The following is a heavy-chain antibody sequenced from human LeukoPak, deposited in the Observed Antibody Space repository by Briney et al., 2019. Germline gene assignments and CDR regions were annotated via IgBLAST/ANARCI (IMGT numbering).Heavy chain of an antibody. CDR2: IQYDGSNK. CDR1: GFSFRTYG. D-gene: IGHD3-22*01. V-gene: IGHV3-30*02. CDR3: AKDPTHFRVWDDYDNTRLNY. Sequence: QSGGSLRLSCAASGFSFRTYGMHWVRQAPGKGLDWVAFIQYDGSNKYYSDSVKGRFTISRDNSKNTLYLQMNSLRAEDTAVYYCAKDPTHFRVWDDYDNTRLNYWGQGTLVTVSS. J-gene: IGHJ4*02.